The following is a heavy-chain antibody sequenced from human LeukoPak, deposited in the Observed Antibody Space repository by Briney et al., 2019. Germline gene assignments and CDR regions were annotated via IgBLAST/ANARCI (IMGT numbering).Heavy chain of an antibody. D-gene: IGHD6-19*01. J-gene: IGHJ4*02. CDR3: ARRDSSGWNYFDY. CDR1: GYTFTIYG. Sequence: ASVKVSCKASGYTFTIYGISWVRQAPGQGLEWMGWISAYNGYTNYAQQLQGRATMPTDTSTTTAYMELRSLRSDDTAVYYGARRDSSGWNYFDYWGQGTLVTVSS. CDR2: ISAYNGYT. V-gene: IGHV1-18*01.